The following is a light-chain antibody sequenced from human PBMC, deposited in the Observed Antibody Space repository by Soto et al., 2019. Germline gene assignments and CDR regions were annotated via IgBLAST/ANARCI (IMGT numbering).Light chain of an antibody. CDR3: QSYDNSLSGSWV. Sequence: QPVLTQPPSASGSPGQSVAISCTGTSSDVGGYNYVSWYQQHPGKAPKLMIYEVNKRPSGVPDRFSGSKSGNTASLTVSGLQAEDEAHYYCQSYDNSLSGSWVFGGGTKLTVL. J-gene: IGLJ3*02. V-gene: IGLV2-8*01. CDR1: SSDVGGYNY. CDR2: EVN.